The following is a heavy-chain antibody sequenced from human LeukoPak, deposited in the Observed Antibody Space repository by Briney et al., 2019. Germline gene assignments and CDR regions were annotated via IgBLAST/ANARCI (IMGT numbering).Heavy chain of an antibody. D-gene: IGHD6-13*01. CDR3: ARASSIGAAGLFDS. Sequence: GGSLRLSCAASGFTFSSYWMHWVRQAPGKGLVWASRINSDGSSTSYADSVKGRFTISRDNAKNTLYLQMNSLRAEDTAVYYCARASSIGAAGLFDSWGQGTLVTVSS. CDR2: INSDGSST. J-gene: IGHJ4*02. CDR1: GFTFSSYW. V-gene: IGHV3-74*01.